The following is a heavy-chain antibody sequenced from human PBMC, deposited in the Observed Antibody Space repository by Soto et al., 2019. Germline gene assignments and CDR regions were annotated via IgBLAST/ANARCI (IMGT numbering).Heavy chain of an antibody. D-gene: IGHD4-17*01. CDR2: IYYSGST. J-gene: IGHJ6*03. CDR3: ARGPYGDYVPNYYYMDV. V-gene: IGHV4-31*03. CDR1: GGSISSGGYY. Sequence: QVQLQESGPGLVKPSQTLSLTCTVSGGSISSGGYYWSWIRQHPGKGLEWIGYIYYSGSTYYNPSLKSRVTISVDTSKNQFSLKLSSVTAADTAVYYCARGPYGDYVPNYYYMDVWGKGTTVTVSS.